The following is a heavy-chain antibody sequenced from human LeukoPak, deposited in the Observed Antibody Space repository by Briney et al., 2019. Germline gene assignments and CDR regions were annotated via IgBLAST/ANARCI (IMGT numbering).Heavy chain of an antibody. CDR2: IYYTGST. V-gene: IGHV4-59*01. J-gene: IGHJ4*02. CDR3: AGMRITTPTVRTLDY. Sequence: SETLSLTCTVSGGSMSTYYWTWIRQPPGKGLECIGFIYYTGSTSYNPSLKSRVTISVDTSKNQYSLKLSSVTAADTAVYYCAGMRITTPTVRTLDYWGQGTLSPSPQ. D-gene: IGHD1-14*01. CDR1: GGSMSTYY.